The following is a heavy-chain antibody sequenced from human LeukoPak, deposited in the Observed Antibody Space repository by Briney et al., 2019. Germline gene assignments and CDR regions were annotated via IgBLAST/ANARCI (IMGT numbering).Heavy chain of an antibody. D-gene: IGHD1-26*01. CDR2: IYYSGST. CDR1: GGSISSSSYY. J-gene: IGHJ4*02. Sequence: SETLSLTCTVPGGSISSSSYYWGWIRQPPGKGLEWIGSIYYSGSTYYNPSLKSRVTISVDTSKNQFSLKLSSVTAADTAVYYCARQGWELVGYWGQGTLVTVSS. CDR3: ARQGWELVGY. V-gene: IGHV4-39*01.